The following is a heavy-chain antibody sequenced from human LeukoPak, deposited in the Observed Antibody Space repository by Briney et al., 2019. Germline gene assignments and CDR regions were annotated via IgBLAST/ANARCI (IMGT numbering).Heavy chain of an antibody. J-gene: IGHJ3*02. D-gene: IGHD3-16*01. CDR2: IKQDGSEK. V-gene: IGHV3-7*01. CDR1: GFTFSSYE. CDR3: ARASWGYDYVWGSYRLDAFDI. Sequence: GGSLRLSCAASGFTFSSYEMNWVRQAPGKGLEWVANIKQDGSEKYYVDSVKGRFTISRDNAKNSLYLQMNSLRAEDTAVYYCARASWGYDYVWGSYRLDAFDIWGQGTMVTVSS.